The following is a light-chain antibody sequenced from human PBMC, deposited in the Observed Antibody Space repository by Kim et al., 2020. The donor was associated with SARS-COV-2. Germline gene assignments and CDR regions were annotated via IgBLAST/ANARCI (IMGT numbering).Light chain of an antibody. CDR2: WAS. V-gene: IGKV4-1*01. J-gene: IGKJ1*01. Sequence: ATLHCKYSQSVLYSSNNKNYLALYQQKPGQPPKLLIYWASTRESGVPNRFSGSESGTDFTLTISTLQAEDVAVYFCQQYYTTPWTFGQGTKVDIK. CDR3: QQYYTTPWT. CDR1: QSVLYSSNNKNY.